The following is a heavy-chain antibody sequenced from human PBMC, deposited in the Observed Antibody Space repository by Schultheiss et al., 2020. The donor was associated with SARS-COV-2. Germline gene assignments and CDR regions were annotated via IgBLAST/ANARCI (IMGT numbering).Heavy chain of an antibody. J-gene: IGHJ4*02. Sequence: ASVKVSCKTSGYTFTTYAISWVRQAPGQGLEWMGWINPNSGGTNYAQKFQGRVTMTRDTSISTAYMELSRLRSDDTAVYYCATPVLRFLGLDYWGQGTLVTVSS. CDR3: ATPVLRFLGLDY. CDR2: INPNSGGT. D-gene: IGHD3-3*01. CDR1: GYTFTTYA. V-gene: IGHV1-2*02.